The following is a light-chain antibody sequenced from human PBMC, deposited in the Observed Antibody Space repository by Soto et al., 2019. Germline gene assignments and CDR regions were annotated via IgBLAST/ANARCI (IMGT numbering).Light chain of an antibody. CDR1: QSISSR. CDR3: QQYMSFWT. J-gene: IGKJ1*01. V-gene: IGKV1-5*03. CDR2: KAS. Sequence: DIQMTQSPSTLSASVGDRVTITCRASQSISSRLAWFQQKPGKAPKLLIYKASSLESGVPSRFSGSGSGTEFTLTISSLQPDDFATYYCQQYMSFWTFGQGTKVDIK.